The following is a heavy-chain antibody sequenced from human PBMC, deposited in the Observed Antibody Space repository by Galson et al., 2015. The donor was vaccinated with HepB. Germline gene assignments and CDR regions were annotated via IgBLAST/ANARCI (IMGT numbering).Heavy chain of an antibody. D-gene: IGHD6-13*01. CDR2: IRYDGSNK. V-gene: IGHV3-30*02. J-gene: IGHJ6*02. CDR1: GFTFSSYG. Sequence: SLRLSCAASGFTFSSYGMHWVRQAPGKGLEWVAFIRYDGSNKYYADSVKGRFTISRDNSKNTLYLQMNSLRAEDTAVYYCAKEFAAAGTKSYYYYGMDVWGQGTTVTVSS. CDR3: AKEFAAAGTKSYYYYGMDV.